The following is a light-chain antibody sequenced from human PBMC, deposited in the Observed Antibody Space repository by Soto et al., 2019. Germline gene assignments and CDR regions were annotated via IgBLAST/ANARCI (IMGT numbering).Light chain of an antibody. V-gene: IGKV1-5*03. CDR3: QQYHIYARKT. CDR1: QNINSW. J-gene: IGKJ1*01. Sequence: DIQMTQSPSTLSASVGDTVTITCRASQNINSWLAWYQQKPGKAPKLLIYKESSLKSGVPARFSGGGSGTEFTLTISTLQPDDFATYYCQQYHIYARKTFGQGTKVEIK. CDR2: KES.